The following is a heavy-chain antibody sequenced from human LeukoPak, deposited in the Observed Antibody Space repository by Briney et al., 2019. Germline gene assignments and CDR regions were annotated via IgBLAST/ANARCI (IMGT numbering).Heavy chain of an antibody. CDR2: IYYSGST. J-gene: IGHJ4*02. CDR3: AIRNVILTGYVFVC. CDR1: GGSVSSSIYY. Sequence: SETLSLTCTVSGGSVSSSIYYWGWIRQPPGKGLEWIGSIYYSGSTSYNPSLKSRVTISVDKSKNKFSLKLTTVTAADTAVYYCAIRNVILTGYVFVCWGEGTLVTVSS. V-gene: IGHV4-39*01. D-gene: IGHD3-9*01.